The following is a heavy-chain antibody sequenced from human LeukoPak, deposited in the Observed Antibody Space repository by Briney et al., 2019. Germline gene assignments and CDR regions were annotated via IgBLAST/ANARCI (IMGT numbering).Heavy chain of an antibody. CDR2: ISWNSGSI. CDR3: AKAPKRGYFDY. V-gene: IGHV3-9*01. CDR1: GFTFDDYA. D-gene: IGHD3-16*01. Sequence: GGSLRLSCAASGFTFDDYAMHWVRQAPGKGLEWVSGISWNSGSIGYADSVKGRFTISRDNAKNSLYLQMNSLRAEDTALYYCAKAPKRGYFDYWGQGTLVTVSS. J-gene: IGHJ4*02.